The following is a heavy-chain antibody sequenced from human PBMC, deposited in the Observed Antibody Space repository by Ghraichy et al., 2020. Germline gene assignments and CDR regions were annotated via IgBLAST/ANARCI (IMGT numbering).Heavy chain of an antibody. J-gene: IGHJ4*02. CDR3: AKGDDIFTGYHNQFDY. CDR2: ISGSGGST. V-gene: IGHV3-23*01. CDR1: GFTFSSYA. D-gene: IGHD3-9*01. Sequence: GGSLRLSCAASGFTFSSYAMSWVRQAPGKGLEWVSAISGSGGSTYYADSVKGRFTISRDNSKNTLYLQMNSLRAEDTAVYYCAKGDDIFTGYHNQFDYWGQGTLVTVSS.